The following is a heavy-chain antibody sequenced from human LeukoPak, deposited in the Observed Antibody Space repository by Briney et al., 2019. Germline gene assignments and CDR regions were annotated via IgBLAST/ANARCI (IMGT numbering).Heavy chain of an antibody. CDR1: GYTFTGYY. D-gene: IGHD2-15*01. CDR2: INPNGGGT. J-gene: IGHJ6*01. Sequence: ATVKVSCKASGYTFTGYYMHWVRQAPGQGLEWMGWINPNGGGTNYAQKFQGRVTMTRDTSISTAYMELSRLRSDDTAVYYCARGGGLGCSGGSCYGHYYYGMDVWGQGTSVTVSS. V-gene: IGHV1-2*02. CDR3: ARGGGLGCSGGSCYGHYYYGMDV.